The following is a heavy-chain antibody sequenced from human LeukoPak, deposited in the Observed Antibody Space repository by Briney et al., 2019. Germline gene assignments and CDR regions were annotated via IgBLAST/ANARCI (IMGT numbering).Heavy chain of an antibody. V-gene: IGHV4-39*01. CDR3: AKHESGSSVWFDP. CDR1: GGSFSGTTYY. D-gene: IGHD6-6*01. Sequence: SETLSLICNVSGGSFSGTTYYGAWIRQPPGKGLEWIGSIHYTGSTYYNPSLSSRVAIFGDTSTNQFSLRLNSVTAADTAVYYCAKHESGSSVWFDPWGQGTQVTVSS. CDR2: IHYTGST. J-gene: IGHJ5*02.